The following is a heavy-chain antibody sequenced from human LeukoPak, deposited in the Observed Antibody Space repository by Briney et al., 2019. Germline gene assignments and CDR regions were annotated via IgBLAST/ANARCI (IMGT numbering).Heavy chain of an antibody. CDR2: IVSNGDST. D-gene: IGHD3-22*01. CDR1: GFTFSRYW. Sequence: PGGSLRLSCAASGFTFSRYWMHWVRQAPGKGLEYVSAIVSNGDSTYYADSVKGRFTISRDNAKNTLYLQMSSLRPDDTAVYYCVNPGWYYDSSGYSYYYGMDVWGQGTTVTVSS. J-gene: IGHJ6*02. V-gene: IGHV3-64D*09. CDR3: VNPGWYYDSSGYSYYYGMDV.